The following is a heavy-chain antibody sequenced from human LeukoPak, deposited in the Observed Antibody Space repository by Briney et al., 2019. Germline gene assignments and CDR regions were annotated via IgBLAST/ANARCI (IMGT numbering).Heavy chain of an antibody. Sequence: PSGTLSLTCTVSGGSISSGDYYWSWIRQPPGKGLEWIGYIYYSGSTYYNPSLKSRVTISVDTSKNQFSLKLSSVTAADTAVYYCARVTDGYTCDYWGQGTLVTVSS. CDR1: GGSISSGDYY. J-gene: IGHJ4*02. CDR3: ARVTDGYTCDY. V-gene: IGHV4-30-4*01. CDR2: IYYSGST. D-gene: IGHD5-24*01.